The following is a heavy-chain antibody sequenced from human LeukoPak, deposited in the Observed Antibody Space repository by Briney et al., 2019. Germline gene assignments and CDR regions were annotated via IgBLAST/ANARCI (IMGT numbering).Heavy chain of an antibody. CDR2: IYSGGST. Sequence: GGSLRLSCAASGFIVSSNYMNWVRQAPGKGLEWVSVIYSGGSTYYPDSVKGRFTISRDNSKNTVNLQMNDLRAEDTAVYYCARSWDTRLNFDYWGQGTLVTVSS. CDR3: ARSWDTRLNFDY. V-gene: IGHV3-66*02. D-gene: IGHD1-26*01. CDR1: GFIVSSNY. J-gene: IGHJ4*02.